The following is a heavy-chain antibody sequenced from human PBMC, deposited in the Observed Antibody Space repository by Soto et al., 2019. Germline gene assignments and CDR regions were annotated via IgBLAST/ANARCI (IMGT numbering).Heavy chain of an antibody. Sequence: SETLSLTCTVSGGSISSYYWSWIRQPPGKGLEWIGYIYYSGSTNYNPSLKSRVTISVDTSKNQFSLKLSSVTAADTAVYYCASDSYGSGSYYRDPYYYYYMDVWGKGTTVTVSS. D-gene: IGHD3-10*01. V-gene: IGHV4-59*08. CDR3: ASDSYGSGSYYRDPYYYYYMDV. J-gene: IGHJ6*03. CDR2: IYYSGST. CDR1: GGSISSYY.